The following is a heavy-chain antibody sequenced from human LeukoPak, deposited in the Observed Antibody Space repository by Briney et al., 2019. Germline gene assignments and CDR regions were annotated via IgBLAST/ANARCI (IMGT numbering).Heavy chain of an antibody. D-gene: IGHD4-17*01. CDR2: IVVGSGNT. CDR1: GYTFTSYA. J-gene: IGHJ6*04. Sequence: ASVKVSCKASGYTFTSYAMHWVRQARGQRLEWIGWIVVGSGNTNYAQKFQERVTITRDMSTSTAYMELSSLRSEDTAVYYCAAVSTVTRFYGMDVWGKGTTVTVSS. CDR3: AAVSTVTRFYGMDV. V-gene: IGHV1-58*02.